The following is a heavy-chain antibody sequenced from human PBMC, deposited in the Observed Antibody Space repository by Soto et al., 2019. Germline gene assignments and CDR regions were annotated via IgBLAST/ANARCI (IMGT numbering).Heavy chain of an antibody. J-gene: IGHJ5*02. CDR2: IYYSGST. D-gene: IGHD2-15*01. V-gene: IGHV4-39*01. Sequence: SETLSLTCTVSGGSISSSSYYWGWIRQPPGKGLEWIGSIYYSGSTYYNPSLKSRVTISVDTSKNQFSLKLSSVTAADTAVYYCARHVDWFDPWGQGTLVTVSS. CDR1: GGSISSSSYY. CDR3: ARHVDWFDP.